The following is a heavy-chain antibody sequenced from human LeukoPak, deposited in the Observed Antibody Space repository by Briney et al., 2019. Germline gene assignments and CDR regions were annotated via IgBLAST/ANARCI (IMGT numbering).Heavy chain of an antibody. CDR3: ARDLSGVTGYTYGRGIDY. V-gene: IGHV3-7*01. Sequence: GGSLRLSCTVSGLTFNNYAMSWVRQAPGKGLEWVANIKQDGSEKYYVDSVKGRFTISRDNAKKSLYLQMNSLRAEDTAVYYCARDLSGVTGYTYGRGIDYWGQGTLVTVSS. D-gene: IGHD5-18*01. CDR2: IKQDGSEK. J-gene: IGHJ4*02. CDR1: GLTFNNYA.